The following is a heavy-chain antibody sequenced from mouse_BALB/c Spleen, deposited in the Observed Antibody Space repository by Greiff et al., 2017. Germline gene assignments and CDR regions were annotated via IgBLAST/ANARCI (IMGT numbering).Heavy chain of an antibody. CDR1: GFSLTSYG. CDR3: ARDRTMIDFYAMDY. Sequence: VQRVESGPGLVAPSQSLSITCTVSGFSLTSYGVHWVRQPPGKGLEWLGVIWAGGSTNYNSALMSRLSISKDNSKSQVFLKMNSLQTDDTAMYYCARDRTMIDFYAMDYWGQGTSVTVSS. CDR2: IWAGGST. D-gene: IGHD2-4*01. V-gene: IGHV2-9*02. J-gene: IGHJ4*01.